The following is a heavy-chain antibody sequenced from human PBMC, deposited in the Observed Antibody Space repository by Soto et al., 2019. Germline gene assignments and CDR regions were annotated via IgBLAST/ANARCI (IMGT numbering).Heavy chain of an antibody. Sequence: EVQLVESGGGLVQPGGSLRLSCSVSGFTFNSAWMSWVRQAPGKGLEWVVNINQDGNEKFYVDSVMGRFTISRDNAKNSLFLQKTSLRVEDTAVYYCASPPVAARYFDYWGRGTRVTVSS. CDR3: ASPPVAARYFDY. V-gene: IGHV3-7*01. J-gene: IGHJ4*02. CDR2: INQDGNEK. D-gene: IGHD6-6*01. CDR1: GFTFNSAW.